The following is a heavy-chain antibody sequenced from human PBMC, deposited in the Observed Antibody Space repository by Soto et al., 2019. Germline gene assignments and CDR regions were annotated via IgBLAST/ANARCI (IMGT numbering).Heavy chain of an antibody. CDR3: TTDLGYSSRTSCSAYGMDV. CDR1: GFTFSNAW. Sequence: EVQLVESGGGLVKPGGSLRLSCAASGFTFSNAWMSWVRQAPGKGLEWVGRIKSKTDGGTTDYAAPVKGRFTISKNDSKNTLYLQMTSLKTEATAVYYCTTDLGYSSRTSCSAYGMDVWGQGTTVTVSS. V-gene: IGHV3-15*01. J-gene: IGHJ6*02. CDR2: IKSKTDGGTT. D-gene: IGHD2-2*01.